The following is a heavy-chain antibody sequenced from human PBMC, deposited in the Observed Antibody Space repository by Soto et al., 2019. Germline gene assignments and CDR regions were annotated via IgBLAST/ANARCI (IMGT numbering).Heavy chain of an antibody. Sequence: EVQLVESGGGLVQPGRSLRLSCAASGFNFAEYAMHSVRQIPGKGLEWVSGISWDGGRIGYADSVKGRFTISRDNAKKSLFLQMNSLRPEDTALYYCAKVVVQATQPRYYFYGMDVWGQGTTVTVSS. J-gene: IGHJ6*02. D-gene: IGHD2-15*01. CDR2: ISWDGGRI. CDR3: AKVVVQATQPRYYFYGMDV. V-gene: IGHV3-9*01. CDR1: GFNFAEYA.